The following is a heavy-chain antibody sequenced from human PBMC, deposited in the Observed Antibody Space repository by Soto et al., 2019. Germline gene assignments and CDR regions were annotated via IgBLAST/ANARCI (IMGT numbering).Heavy chain of an antibody. CDR2: ISSSGSTI. V-gene: IGHV3-48*03. CDR1: GFTFSSYE. CDR3: ARGVDYGSGSYYYYYYGMDV. Sequence: LRLSCAASGFTFSSYEMNWVRQAPGKGLEWVSYISSSGSTIYYADSVKGRFTISRDNAKNSLYLQMNSLRAEDTAVYYCARGVDYGSGSYYYYYYGMDVWGQGTTVTVSS. J-gene: IGHJ6*02. D-gene: IGHD3-10*01.